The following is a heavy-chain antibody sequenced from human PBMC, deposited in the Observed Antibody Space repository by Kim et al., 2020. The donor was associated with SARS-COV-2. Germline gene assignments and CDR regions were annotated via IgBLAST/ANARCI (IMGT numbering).Heavy chain of an antibody. CDR1: GFTFSSYS. CDR3: ARDLGWEPDY. Sequence: GSLRLSCAASGFTFSSYSMNWVRQAPGKGLEWVSYISSSSTIYYADSVKGRFTISRDNAKNSLYLQMNSLRDEDTAVYYCARDLGWEPDYWGQGTLVTV. J-gene: IGHJ4*02. V-gene: IGHV3-48*02. CDR2: ISSSSTI. D-gene: IGHD1-26*01.